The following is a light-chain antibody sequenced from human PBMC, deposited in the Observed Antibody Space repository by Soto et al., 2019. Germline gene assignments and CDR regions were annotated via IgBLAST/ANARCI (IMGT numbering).Light chain of an antibody. Sequence: EIVLTQSPATLSLSPGERATLSCRASQSVNSYLAWYQQKPGQAPRLLIYDASKRATDIPARFSGSGSGTDFTLTISSLEPEDFAVYYCQQRSEWPPVTFGQGTKVEIK. CDR2: DAS. CDR1: QSVNSY. V-gene: IGKV3-11*01. J-gene: IGKJ1*01. CDR3: QQRSEWPPVT.